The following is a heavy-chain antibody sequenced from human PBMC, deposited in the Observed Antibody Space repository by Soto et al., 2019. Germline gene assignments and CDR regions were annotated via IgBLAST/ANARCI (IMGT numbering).Heavy chain of an antibody. CDR3: ARLVVPAAMIYYYYYMDV. CDR1: GYTFTSYG. CDR2: ISAYNGNT. D-gene: IGHD2-2*01. V-gene: IGHV1-18*01. Sequence: ASVKVSCKASGYTFTSYGISWVRQAPGQGIEWMGWISAYNGNTNYAQKLQGRVTMTTDTSTSTAYMELRSLRSDDTAVYYCARLVVPAAMIYYYYYMDVWGKGTTVTVSS. J-gene: IGHJ6*03.